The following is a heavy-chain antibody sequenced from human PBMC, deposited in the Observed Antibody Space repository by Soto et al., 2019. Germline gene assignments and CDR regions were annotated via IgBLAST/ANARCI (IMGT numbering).Heavy chain of an antibody. CDR1: GGSFSGYY. Sequence: SETLSLTCAVYGGSFSGYYWSWIRQPPGKGLEWIGEINHSGSTNYNPSLKSRVTISVDTSKNQFSLKLSSVTAADTAVYYCARGSPDTIFGVVINLGYYYYYYVDVWGKGTTVTVSS. J-gene: IGHJ6*03. V-gene: IGHV4-34*01. D-gene: IGHD3-3*01. CDR2: INHSGST. CDR3: ARGSPDTIFGVVINLGYYYYYYVDV.